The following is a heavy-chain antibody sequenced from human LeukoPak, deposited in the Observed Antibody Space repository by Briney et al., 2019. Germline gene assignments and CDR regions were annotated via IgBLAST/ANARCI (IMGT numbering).Heavy chain of an antibody. Sequence: GGSLRLSCTASGFTFSLEWMSWVRQAPGKGLEGVSYISGSGGTIEYADSVKGRFTISRDNAKNSLYLQMNSLRAEDTAVYYCASCLRGYSGYTDYWGQGTLVTVSS. J-gene: IGHJ4*02. V-gene: IGHV3-11*01. D-gene: IGHD5-12*01. CDR1: GFTFSLEW. CDR2: ISGSGGTI. CDR3: ASCLRGYSGYTDY.